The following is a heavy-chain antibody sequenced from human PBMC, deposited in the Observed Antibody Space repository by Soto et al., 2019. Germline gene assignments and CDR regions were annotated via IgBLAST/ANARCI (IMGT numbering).Heavy chain of an antibody. CDR1: GFTFSSYG. Sequence: QVQLVESGGGVVQPGRSLRLSCAASGFTFSSYGMHWVRQAPGKGLEWVAVISYDGSNKYYADSVKGRFTISRVNSKNTLYLQMNSLRAEDTAVYYCAKDTDGYTAYWGQGTLVTVSS. CDR2: ISYDGSNK. J-gene: IGHJ4*02. CDR3: AKDTDGYTAY. V-gene: IGHV3-30*18. D-gene: IGHD5-12*01.